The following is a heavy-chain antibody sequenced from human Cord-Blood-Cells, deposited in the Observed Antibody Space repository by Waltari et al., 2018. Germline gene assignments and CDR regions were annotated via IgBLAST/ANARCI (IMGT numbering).Heavy chain of an antibody. J-gene: IGHJ3*02. Sequence: EVQLLESGGGLVQPGGSLRLSCAASGFTFSSYAMSWVRQAPGQGLEWVSAIGGSGGSTYYADSGKGRFTSSRDNSKNTLYLQMNSLRAEDTAVYYCAKDRPYYYDSSGPHAVDIWGQGTMVTVSS. CDR3: AKDRPYYYDSSGPHAVDI. CDR2: IGGSGGST. V-gene: IGHV3-23*01. D-gene: IGHD3-22*01. CDR1: GFTFSSYA.